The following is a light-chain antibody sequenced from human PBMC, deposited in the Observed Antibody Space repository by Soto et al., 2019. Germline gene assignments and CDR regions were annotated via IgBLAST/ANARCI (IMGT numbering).Light chain of an antibody. CDR3: QQNKDWPGT. V-gene: IGKV3-15*01. CDR2: GAS. Sequence: EIVLTQSPGTLSLSPGERATLSCRASQSVSSSYLAWYQQKPGQAPRLLIYGASTRATGIPARFSGSGAGTEFTLTISSLQSEDFGVYYCQQNKDWPGTFGQGTKVDIK. J-gene: IGKJ1*01. CDR1: QSVSSSY.